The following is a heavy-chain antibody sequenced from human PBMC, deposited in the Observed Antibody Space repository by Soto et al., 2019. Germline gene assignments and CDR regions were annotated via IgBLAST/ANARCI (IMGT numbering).Heavy chain of an antibody. V-gene: IGHV3-9*01. Sequence: GGSLRLSCAASGFTFGDYAMHWVRQAPGKGLGWVSGISWNGGSLGYADSVKARFTISRDNAKNSLYLQMNSLSAEDTALYYCAKDKYSDSSGYPDYWGHVTLVTVSP. D-gene: IGHD3-22*01. J-gene: IGHJ4*01. CDR2: ISWNGGSL. CDR1: GFTFGDYA. CDR3: AKDKYSDSSGYPDY.